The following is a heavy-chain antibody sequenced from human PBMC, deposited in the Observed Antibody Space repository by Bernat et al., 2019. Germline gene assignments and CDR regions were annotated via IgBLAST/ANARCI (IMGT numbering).Heavy chain of an antibody. V-gene: IGHV3-7*03. Sequence: EVQLVESGGALVQPGGSLRLSCVGSGFSFSGIWMTWVRQAPGKGLEWVANIKQDGSVQHYVDYVKGRFIISRDNTKNSLFLQMNSLRVDDTAVYYCARGYGPENWGQGTLVTVSS. J-gene: IGHJ1*01. CDR3: ARGYGPEN. D-gene: IGHD2-8*02. CDR2: IKQDGSVQ. CDR1: GFSFSGIW.